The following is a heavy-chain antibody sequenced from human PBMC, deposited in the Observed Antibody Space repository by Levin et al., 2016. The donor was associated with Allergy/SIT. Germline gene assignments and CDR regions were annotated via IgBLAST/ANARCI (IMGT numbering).Heavy chain of an antibody. CDR1: GLSFNNAW. Sequence: GGSLRLSCAASGLSFNNAWMNWVRQAPGKGLEWVGRIKNKGNGESTDYAAPVKGRFTISRDDSMHTLDLQMNSLKTEDTAVYYCATDAGSYGDYQRYWGQGILVTVSS. J-gene: IGHJ4*02. CDR2: IKNKGNGEST. CDR3: ATDAGSYGDYQRY. V-gene: IGHV3-15*01. D-gene: IGHD4-17*01.